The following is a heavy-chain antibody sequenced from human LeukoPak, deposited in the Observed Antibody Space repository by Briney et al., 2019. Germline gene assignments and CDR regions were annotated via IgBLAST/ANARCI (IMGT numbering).Heavy chain of an antibody. CDR2: IYSGGTT. CDR3: ASNGGIIAAST. Sequence: GGSLRLSCAASGFTVSSTYMSWVRQAPGKGLDWVSVIYSGGTTYYADSVKGRFTISRDNSKNTLYLQMNSLRAEDTAVYYCASNGGIIAASTWGQGTLVTVSS. D-gene: IGHD6-25*01. V-gene: IGHV3-66*01. CDR1: GFTVSSTY. J-gene: IGHJ5*02.